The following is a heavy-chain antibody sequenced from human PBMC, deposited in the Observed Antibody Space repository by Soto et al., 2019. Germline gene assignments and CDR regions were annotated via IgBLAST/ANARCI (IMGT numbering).Heavy chain of an antibody. CDR1: GFSLSDYW. V-gene: IGHV3-74*01. Sequence: TGGSLRLSCAASGFSLSDYWMHWVRQVPGKGLLWVSRISVDGGDTNYADSVKGRFTISRDNSKNTLYLQMNSLRAEGTAVYYCAIPPSSRITMIVAEGVFDPWGQGTLVTVSS. D-gene: IGHD3-22*01. J-gene: IGHJ5*02. CDR2: ISVDGGDT. CDR3: AIPPSSRITMIVAEGVFDP.